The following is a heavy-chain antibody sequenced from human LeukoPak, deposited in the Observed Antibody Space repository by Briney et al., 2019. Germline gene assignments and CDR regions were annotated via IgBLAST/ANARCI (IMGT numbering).Heavy chain of an antibody. D-gene: IGHD3-22*01. CDR1: GFTISSHW. CDR2: INSDGNTT. J-gene: IGHJ4*02. V-gene: IGHV3-74*01. Sequence: GGSLRLSCAASGFTISSHWMHWVRQAQGKGQVWVSRINSDGNTTSYADSVKGRFAISRDNAKNTLYLQMNSLRAEDTAVYYCARVMYYYHSSGSIAVYYFDYWGQGTLVTVSS. CDR3: ARVMYYYHSSGSIAVYYFDY.